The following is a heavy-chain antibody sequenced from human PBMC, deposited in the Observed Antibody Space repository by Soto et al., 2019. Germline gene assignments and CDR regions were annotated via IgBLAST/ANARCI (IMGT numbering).Heavy chain of an antibody. J-gene: IGHJ6*02. CDR3: ARVLARRRYYYYGMDV. Sequence: GASVKVSCKSSGYTFTGYYIHWVRQAPGQGLEWMGWINPNSGGTNYAQKFQGRVTMTRDTSISTAYMELSRLRSDDTAVYYCARVLARRRYYYYGMDVWGQGTTVTVSS. CDR1: GYTFTGYY. D-gene: IGHD6-6*01. CDR2: INPNSGGT. V-gene: IGHV1-2*02.